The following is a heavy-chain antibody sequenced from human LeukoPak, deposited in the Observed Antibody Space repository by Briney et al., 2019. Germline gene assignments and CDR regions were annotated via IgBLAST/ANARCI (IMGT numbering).Heavy chain of an antibody. V-gene: IGHV4-39*07. D-gene: IGHD3-10*01. CDR1: GGSISSSSYY. CDR3: AREGLITIVRGVNFGY. J-gene: IGHJ4*02. CDR2: IYYSGST. Sequence: SETLSLTCTVSGGSISSSSYYWGWIRQPPGKGLEWIGSIYYSGSTYYNPSLKSRVTISVDTSKNQFSLKLSSVTAADTAVYYCAREGLITIVRGVNFGYWGQGTLVSVSS.